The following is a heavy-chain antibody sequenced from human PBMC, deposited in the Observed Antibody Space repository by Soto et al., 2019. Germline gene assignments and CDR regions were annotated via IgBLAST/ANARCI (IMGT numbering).Heavy chain of an antibody. Sequence: GGSLRLSCAASGFTFDDYAMHWVRQAPGKGLEWVSGISWNSGSIGYADSVKGRFTISRDNAKNSLYLQMNSLRAEDTALYYCAKNEYYYYYMDVWGKGTTVTVSS. CDR2: ISWNSGSI. D-gene: IGHD1-1*01. V-gene: IGHV3-9*01. CDR1: GFTFDDYA. CDR3: AKNEYYYYYMDV. J-gene: IGHJ6*03.